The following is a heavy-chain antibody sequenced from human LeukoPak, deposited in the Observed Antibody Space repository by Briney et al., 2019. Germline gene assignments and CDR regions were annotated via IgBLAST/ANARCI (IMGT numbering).Heavy chain of an antibody. CDR1: GGSFSGYY. CDR2: INHSGST. D-gene: IGHD5-12*01. Sequence: PSETLSLTCAVYGGSFSGYYWSWIRQPPGKGLEWIGEINHSGSTNSNPSLKSRVTISVDTSKNQFSLKLSSVTAADTAVYYCASFVVAVNWFDPWGQGMVAAVSS. V-gene: IGHV4-34*01. CDR3: ASFVVAVNWFDP. J-gene: IGHJ5*02.